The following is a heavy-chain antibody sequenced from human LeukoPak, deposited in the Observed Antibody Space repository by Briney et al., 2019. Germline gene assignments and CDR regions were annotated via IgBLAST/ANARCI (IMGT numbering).Heavy chain of an antibody. V-gene: IGHV4-4*09. CDR2: IYTSGST. D-gene: IGHD6-13*01. CDR1: GGSISSYY. CDR3: ARGQPIDY. J-gene: IGHJ4*02. Sequence: PSETLSLTCTVSGGSISSYYWSWIRQPPGKGLEWIGYIYTSGSTNYNPSLKSRVTISVDTSKNQFSLKLSSVTAADTAVYYCARGQPIDYWGQGTLVTVSS.